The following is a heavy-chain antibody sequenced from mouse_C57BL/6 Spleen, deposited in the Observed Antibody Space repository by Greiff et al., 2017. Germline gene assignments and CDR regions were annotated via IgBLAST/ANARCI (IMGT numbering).Heavy chain of an antibody. V-gene: IGHV1-26*01. CDR1: GYTFTDYY. D-gene: IGHD1-1*01. CDR2: INPNNGGT. J-gene: IGHJ1*03. Sequence: VQLQQSGPELVKPGASVKISCKASGYTFTDYYMNWVKQSHGKSLEWIGDINPNNGGTSYNQKFKGKATLTVDKSSSTAYMELRSLTSEDSAVYYCARRMGYGSYGYFDVWGTGTTVTVSS. CDR3: ARRMGYGSYGYFDV.